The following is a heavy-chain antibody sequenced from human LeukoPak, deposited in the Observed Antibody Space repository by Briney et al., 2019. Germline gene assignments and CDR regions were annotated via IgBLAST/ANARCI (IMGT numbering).Heavy chain of an antibody. D-gene: IGHD2-21*02. CDR2: INPNSGGA. Sequence: ASVKVSCKASGGTFTGYYMHWVRQAPGQGLEWMGRINPNSGGANYAQKFQGRVTMTRATSISTAYMELSRLRSDDTAVYYCARDFCGGDCYSRSTYMDVWGKGTTVTVSS. CDR3: ARDFCGGDCYSRSTYMDV. CDR1: GGTFTGYY. J-gene: IGHJ6*04. V-gene: IGHV1-2*06.